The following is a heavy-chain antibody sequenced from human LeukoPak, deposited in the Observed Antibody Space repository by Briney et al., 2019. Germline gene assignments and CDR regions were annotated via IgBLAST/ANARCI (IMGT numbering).Heavy chain of an antibody. V-gene: IGHV3-30*18. CDR1: GFIFSSYG. CDR3: AKDRSWTGDY. CDR2: ISYDGSNK. Sequence: PGGSLRLSCAASGFIFSSYGMHWVRQAPGKGLEWVAVISYDGSNKYYADSVKGRFTISRGNSKNTLYLRMNSLRAEDTAVYYCAKDRSWTGDYWGQGTLVTVSS. D-gene: IGHD2-15*01. J-gene: IGHJ4*02.